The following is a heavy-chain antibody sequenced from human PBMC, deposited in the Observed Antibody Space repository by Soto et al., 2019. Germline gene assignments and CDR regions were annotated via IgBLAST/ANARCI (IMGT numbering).Heavy chain of an antibody. CDR2: ISAYNGNT. CDR3: ARDRGYNWNYGWFDP. J-gene: IGHJ5*02. D-gene: IGHD1-7*01. Sequence: QVQLVQSGAEVKKPGASVKVSCKASGYTFSSYGISWVRQAPGQGLEWMGRISAYNGNTNYAQRLQGRVTMTTDTSTSTAYMELRSLRSDDTAVYYCARDRGYNWNYGWFDPWGQGTLVTVSS. V-gene: IGHV1-18*01. CDR1: GYTFSSYG.